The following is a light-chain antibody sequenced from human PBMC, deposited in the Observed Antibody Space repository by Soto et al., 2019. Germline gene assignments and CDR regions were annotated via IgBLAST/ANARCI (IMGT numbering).Light chain of an antibody. J-gene: IGKJ1*01. CDR1: QSISAH. CDR2: AAT. Sequence: DIQMTQSPSSLSASVGAIVTITCRASQSISAHLNWYQQKPGKAPKVLIYAATNLESGVPSRFSGSGSGTEFTRTISSLPTEDFATYDCQHGYSTPETFYQGTKV. V-gene: IGKV1-39*01. CDR3: QHGYSTPET.